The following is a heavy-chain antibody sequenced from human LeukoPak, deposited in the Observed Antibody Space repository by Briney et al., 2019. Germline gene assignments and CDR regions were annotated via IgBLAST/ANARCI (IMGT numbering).Heavy chain of an antibody. CDR1: GGSISSSSYY. CDR3: ARWVGYDLETYYFDY. Sequence: PSETLSLTCTVSGGSISSSSYYWGWIRQPPGKGLEWIGSIYYSGSTYYNPSLKSRVTISVDTSKNQFSLKLSSVTAADTAVYYCARWVGYDLETYYFDYWGQGTLVTVSS. V-gene: IGHV4-39*07. J-gene: IGHJ4*02. CDR2: IYYSGST. D-gene: IGHD3-3*01.